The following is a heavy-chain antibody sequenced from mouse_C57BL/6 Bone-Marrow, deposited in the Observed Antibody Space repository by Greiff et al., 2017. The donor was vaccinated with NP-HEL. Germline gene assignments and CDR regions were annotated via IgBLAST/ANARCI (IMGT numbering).Heavy chain of an antibody. CDR3: TTMEYYGSPLAY. Sequence: VQLQQSGAELVRPGASVKLSCTASGFNIKDYYMHWVKQRPEQGLEWIGSIDPEDGDTEYAPKFQGKATMTADTSANTAYLQLSNLTSEDTAVYYSTTMEYYGSPLAYWGQGTLVTVSA. J-gene: IGHJ3*01. CDR2: IDPEDGDT. V-gene: IGHV14-1*01. D-gene: IGHD1-1*01. CDR1: GFNIKDYY.